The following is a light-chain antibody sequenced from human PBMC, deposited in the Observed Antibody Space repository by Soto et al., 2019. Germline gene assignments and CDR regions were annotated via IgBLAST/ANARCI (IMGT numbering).Light chain of an antibody. CDR3: SSYTSSSTPLSV. CDR1: SSDVGGYNY. CDR2: DVS. J-gene: IGLJ1*01. Sequence: QSALTQPASVSGSPGQSITISCTGTSSDVGGYNYVSWYQQHPGKAPKLMIYDVSNRPSGVSNRFSGSKSGNTASLTISWLQAEDEADYYCSSYTSSSTPLSVFGTGTKVTVL. V-gene: IGLV2-14*01.